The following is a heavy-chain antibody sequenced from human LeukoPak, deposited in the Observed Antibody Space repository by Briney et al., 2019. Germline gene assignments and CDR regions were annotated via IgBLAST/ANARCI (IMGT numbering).Heavy chain of an antibody. CDR3: ARGYSYGPRTLGY. J-gene: IGHJ4*02. D-gene: IGHD5-18*01. CDR2: MNPNSGNT. Sequence: ASVKVSCKASGYTFTSYDINWVRQATGQGLEWMGWMNPNSGNTGYAQKFQGRVTMTRDTSISTAYMELSRLRSDDTAVYYCARGYSYGPRTLGYWGQGTLVTVSS. CDR1: GYTFTSYD. V-gene: IGHV1-8*01.